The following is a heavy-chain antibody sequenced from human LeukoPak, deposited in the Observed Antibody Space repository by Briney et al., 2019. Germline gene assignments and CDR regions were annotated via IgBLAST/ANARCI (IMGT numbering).Heavy chain of an antibody. CDR2: ISYDGSNK. J-gene: IGHJ4*02. CDR3: ARVNGEFENDY. D-gene: IGHD3-10*01. Sequence: PGRSLRLSCAASGFTFGSYAMHWVRQAPGKGLEWVAVISYDGSNKYYADSVKGRFTISRDNSKNTLYLQMNSLRAEDTAVYYCARVNGEFENDYWGQGTLVTVSS. V-gene: IGHV3-30-3*01. CDR1: GFTFGSYA.